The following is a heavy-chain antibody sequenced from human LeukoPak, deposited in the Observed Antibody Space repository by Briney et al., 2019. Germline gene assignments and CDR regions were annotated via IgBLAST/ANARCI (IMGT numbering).Heavy chain of an antibody. CDR3: ARGKAAAGTSNWFDP. CDR1: GGSISSNSYF. V-gene: IGHV4-39*07. J-gene: IGHJ5*02. CDR2: IYYSGST. Sequence: SETLSLTCTVSGGSISSNSYFWGWIRQPPGKGLEWVGSIYYSGSTYYNPSLKSRATISIDTSKNQISLRLTSVTAADTAMYYCARGKAAAGTSNWFDPWGQGTLVTVSS. D-gene: IGHD6-13*01.